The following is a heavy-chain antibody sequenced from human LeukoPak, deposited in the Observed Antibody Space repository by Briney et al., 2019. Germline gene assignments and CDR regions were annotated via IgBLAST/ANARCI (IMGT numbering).Heavy chain of an antibody. Sequence: GGSLRLSCAASGFTFSDYYMSWVRQAPGKGLEWLSYISTSGSTIYYADSVKGRFTISRDNAKNSLFLQMNSLRAEDTAVYYCARLYDSSGYGRNFDYWGQGTLVTVSS. V-gene: IGHV3-11*01. CDR2: ISTSGSTI. CDR3: ARLYDSSGYGRNFDY. CDR1: GFTFSDYY. J-gene: IGHJ4*02. D-gene: IGHD3-22*01.